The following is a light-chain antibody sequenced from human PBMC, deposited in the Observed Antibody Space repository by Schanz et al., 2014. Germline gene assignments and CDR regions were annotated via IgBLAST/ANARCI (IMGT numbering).Light chain of an antibody. CDR3: QQYSTSPRT. CDR2: GAS. Sequence: EIVLTQSPGTLSLSPGERATLSCRASQSVSSTYLAWYQLKPGQAPRLLVYGASSRATGIPDRFSGSGSGTDFTLTISRLEPEDFAVYYCQQYSTSPRTFGQGTKVEIK. J-gene: IGKJ1*01. CDR1: QSVSSTY. V-gene: IGKV3-20*01.